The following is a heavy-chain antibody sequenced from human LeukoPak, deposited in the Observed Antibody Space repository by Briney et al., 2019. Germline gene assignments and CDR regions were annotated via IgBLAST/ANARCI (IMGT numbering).Heavy chain of an antibody. Sequence: PGGSLRLSCAASGFTFSSYGMHWVRQAPGKGLEWAAVISYDGSNKYYADSVKGRFTISRDNSKNTLYLQMNSLRAEDTAVYYCAKVISRLTVVRKDAFDYWGQGTLVTVSS. V-gene: IGHV3-30*18. D-gene: IGHD4-23*01. CDR3: AKVISRLTVVRKDAFDY. CDR2: ISYDGSNK. J-gene: IGHJ4*02. CDR1: GFTFSSYG.